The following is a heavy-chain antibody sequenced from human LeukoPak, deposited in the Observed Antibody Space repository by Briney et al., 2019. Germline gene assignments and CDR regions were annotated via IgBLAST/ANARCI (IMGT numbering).Heavy chain of an antibody. CDR1: GFTFNSYW. CDR3: ARYTYYDSTHDAFDI. V-gene: IGHV3-74*01. CDR2: INSDGSST. D-gene: IGHD3-22*01. J-gene: IGHJ3*02. Sequence: GGSLRLSCVASGFTFNSYWMHWVRQAPGKGLVWVSRINSDGSSTSYADSVKGRFTISRDNAKNTLYLQMNSLRAEDTAVYYCARYTYYDSTHDAFDIWGQGTMVTVSS.